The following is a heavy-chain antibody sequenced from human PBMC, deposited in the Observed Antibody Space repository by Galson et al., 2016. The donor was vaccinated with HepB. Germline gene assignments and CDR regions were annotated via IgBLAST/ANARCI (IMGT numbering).Heavy chain of an antibody. J-gene: IGHJ5*02. CDR3: ARVLGGPETAVAGRGHLLDP. D-gene: IGHD6-19*01. V-gene: IGHV3-30*04. CDR1: GFTFSSYA. CDR2: ISYDGGDK. Sequence: SLRLSCAASGFTFSSYAMHWVRQAPGKGLEWVAVISYDGGDKYYADSVKGRFTISRDNSKNTLYLQMNSLRAEDTAVYYCARVLGGPETAVAGRGHLLDPWGQGTLVTVSS.